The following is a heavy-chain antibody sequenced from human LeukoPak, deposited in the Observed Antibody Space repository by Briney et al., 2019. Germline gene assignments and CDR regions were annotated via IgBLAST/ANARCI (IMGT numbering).Heavy chain of an antibody. CDR2: ITASGGNT. CDR3: AKLPTYDFWSGYYND. Sequence: GGSLRLPCVVSGITFSNYAMSWDRQAPGKGLEWVSGITASGGNTYYADPVKGRFTISRDNSNNILYLQMTSLRAEDTAVYYCAKLPTYDFWSGYYNDWCQGTLVTVSS. J-gene: IGHJ4*02. CDR1: GITFSNYA. D-gene: IGHD3-3*01. V-gene: IGHV3-23*01.